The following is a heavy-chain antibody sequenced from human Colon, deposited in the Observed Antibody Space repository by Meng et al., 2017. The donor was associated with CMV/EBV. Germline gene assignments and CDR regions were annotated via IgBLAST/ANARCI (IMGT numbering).Heavy chain of an antibody. CDR1: GYTFTNYC. D-gene: IGHD3-10*02. J-gene: IGHJ4*02. CDR2: IYPGDSHV. Sequence: GGSLRLSCKASGYTFTNYCIGWVRQMPGNGLEWMGIIYPGDSHVRYSPSFQGQITISADKSSGTAYFQWSSLKASHTAIYYCARLGPYVSSFLAKYWGQGTLVTVSS. V-gene: IGHV5-51*01. CDR3: ARLGPYVSSFLAKY.